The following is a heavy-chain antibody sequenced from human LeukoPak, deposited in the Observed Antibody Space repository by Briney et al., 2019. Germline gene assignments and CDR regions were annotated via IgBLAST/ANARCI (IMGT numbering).Heavy chain of an antibody. Sequence: ASVKVSCKASGYTFTSYDINWVRQATGQGLEWMGWMSPNSGNTGYAQKFQGRVTMTRNTSISTAYMELSSLRSGDTAVYYCARGLRLRYFDWSPPTAYWGQGTLVTVSS. CDR3: ARGLRLRYFDWSPPTAY. J-gene: IGHJ4*02. CDR2: MSPNSGNT. D-gene: IGHD3-9*01. CDR1: GYTFTSYD. V-gene: IGHV1-8*01.